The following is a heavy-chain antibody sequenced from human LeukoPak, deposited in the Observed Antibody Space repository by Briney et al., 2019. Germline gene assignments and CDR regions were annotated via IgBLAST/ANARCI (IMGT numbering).Heavy chain of an antibody. CDR1: GGSISRYY. D-gene: IGHD3-10*01. J-gene: IGHJ3*02. V-gene: IGHV4-59*01. Sequence: SETLSLTCTVSGGSISRYYWSWIRQPPGKGLEWIGYIYYSGSTSYNPSLKSRVTISVDTSKNQFSLKLSSVTAADTAVYYCARDVTGLVRGIDAFDIWGRGTMVTVSS. CDR3: ARDVTGLVRGIDAFDI. CDR2: IYYSGST.